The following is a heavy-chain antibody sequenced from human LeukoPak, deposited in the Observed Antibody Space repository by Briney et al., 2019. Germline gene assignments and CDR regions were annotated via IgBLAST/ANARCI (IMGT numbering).Heavy chain of an antibody. J-gene: IGHJ3*02. D-gene: IGHD1-26*01. Sequence: PGGSLRLSCAASGFTFSSYGMHWVRQAPGKGLEWVAFIRYDGSNKYYADSVKGRFTISRDNSNNTLYLQMNSLRPDDTAIYYCARVYRWEGDAFDIWGQGAIITVSS. CDR2: IRYDGSNK. V-gene: IGHV3-30*02. CDR1: GFTFSSYG. CDR3: ARVYRWEGDAFDI.